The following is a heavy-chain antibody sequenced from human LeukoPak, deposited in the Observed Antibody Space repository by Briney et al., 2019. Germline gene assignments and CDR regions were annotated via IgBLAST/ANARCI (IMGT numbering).Heavy chain of an antibody. CDR1: GFTFSNAW. Sequence: GGSLRLSCAASGFTFSNAWMSWVRQAPGKGLEWVGRIKSKTDGGTTDYAAPVKGRFTISRDDSKNTLYLQMNSLRAEDTSVYYCARGRNSGWYEFVGQFDYWGQGTLVTVSS. J-gene: IGHJ4*02. CDR2: IKSKTDGGTT. CDR3: ARGRNSGWYEFVGQFDY. V-gene: IGHV3-15*01. D-gene: IGHD6-19*01.